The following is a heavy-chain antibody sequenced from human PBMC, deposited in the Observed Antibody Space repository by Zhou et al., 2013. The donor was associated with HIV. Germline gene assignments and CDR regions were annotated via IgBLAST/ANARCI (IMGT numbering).Heavy chain of an antibody. D-gene: IGHD3-10*01. CDR1: GGTFSSYA. CDR2: IIPIFGTA. CDR3: ARVRLWFGELSHYDAFDI. J-gene: IGHJ3*02. Sequence: QVQLVQSGAEVKKPGSSVKVSCKASGGTFSSYAISWVRQAPGQGLEWMGGIIPIFGTANYAQKFQGRVTITTDESTSTAYMELSSLRSEDTAVYYCARVRLWFGELSHYDAFDIWGQGTMVTVSS. V-gene: IGHV1-69*05.